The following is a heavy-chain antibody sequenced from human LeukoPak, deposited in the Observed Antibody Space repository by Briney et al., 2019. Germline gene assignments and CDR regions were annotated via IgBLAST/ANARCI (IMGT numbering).Heavy chain of an antibody. J-gene: IGHJ3*02. CDR3: ARLGVLGANDNDAFDI. CDR1: GYTFTSYG. Sequence: GASVKVSCKASGYTFTSYGISWVRQAPGQGLEWMGWISAYNGNTNYAQKLQGRVTMTTDTSTSTAYMELRSLRSDDTAVYYCARLGVLGANDNDAFDIWGQGTMVTVSS. CDR2: ISAYNGNT. D-gene: IGHD1-1*01. V-gene: IGHV1-18*04.